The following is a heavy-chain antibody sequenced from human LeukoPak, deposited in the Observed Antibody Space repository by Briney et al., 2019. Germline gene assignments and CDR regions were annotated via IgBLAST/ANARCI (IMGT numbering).Heavy chain of an antibody. V-gene: IGHV4-59*01. CDR3: ARDTWLGAFDI. CDR2: IYYSGST. J-gene: IGHJ3*02. D-gene: IGHD3-9*01. CDR1: GGSISSYY. Sequence: PSETLSLTCTVSGGSISSYYWSWIRQPPGKGLEWIGYIYYSGSTNYSPSLKSRVTISVDTSKNQFSLKLSSVTAADTAVYYCARDTWLGAFDIWGQGTMVTVSS.